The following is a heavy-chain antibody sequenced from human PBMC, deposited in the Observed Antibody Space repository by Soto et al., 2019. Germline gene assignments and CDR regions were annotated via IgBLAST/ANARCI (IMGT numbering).Heavy chain of an antibody. CDR1: GFTFSSYA. CDR3: ANAELSVGTLAGSFDY. V-gene: IGHV3-23*01. CDR2: ISGSGGST. D-gene: IGHD6-19*01. Sequence: EVQLLESGGGLVQPGGSLRLSCAASGFTFSSYAMSWVRQAPGKGLEWVSAISGSGGSTYYADSVKGRFTISRDNSEETLYLQMSSLRAEDTAVYYCANAELSVGTLAGSFDYWGQGTLVTVSS. J-gene: IGHJ4*02.